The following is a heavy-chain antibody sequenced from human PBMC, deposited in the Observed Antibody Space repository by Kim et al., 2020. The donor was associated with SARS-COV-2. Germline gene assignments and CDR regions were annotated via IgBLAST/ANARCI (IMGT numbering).Heavy chain of an antibody. J-gene: IGHJ6*02. CDR3: ARGTMVRGADDYYYYYGMDV. V-gene: IGHV4-61*02. CDR1: GGSISSGSYY. Sequence: SETLSLTCTVSGGSISSGSYYWSWIRQSAGKGLEWIGRIYTSGSTNYNPSLKSRVTISVDTSKNQFSLKLSSVTAADTAVYYCARGTMVRGADDYYYYYGMDVWGQGTTVTVSS. D-gene: IGHD3-10*01. CDR2: IYTSGST.